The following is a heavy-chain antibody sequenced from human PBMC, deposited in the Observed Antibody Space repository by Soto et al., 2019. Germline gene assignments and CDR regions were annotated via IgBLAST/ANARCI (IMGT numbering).Heavy chain of an antibody. Sequence: SDTLSLTCTVSGCSISSSSYYWGWIRQLPGKGLEWIGSIYYSGYTYYNPSLKSRVTISVDTSKNQFSLKLSSVTAADTAVYYCARHNGPLYVGYYYDMDVWGQGTTVT. CDR1: GCSISSSSYY. J-gene: IGHJ6*02. CDR2: IYYSGYT. CDR3: ARHNGPLYVGYYYDMDV. D-gene: IGHD3-16*01. V-gene: IGHV4-39*01.